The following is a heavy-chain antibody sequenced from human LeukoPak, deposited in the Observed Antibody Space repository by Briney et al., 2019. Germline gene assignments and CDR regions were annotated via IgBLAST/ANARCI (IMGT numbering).Heavy chain of an antibody. J-gene: IGHJ3*02. CDR2: ISGSGGST. CDR3: VYSSVGLGFAFDI. D-gene: IGHD3-22*01. V-gene: IGHV3-23*01. Sequence: GGSLRLSCAASGFTFSSYAMSWVRQAPGKGLEWVSAISGSGGSTYYADSVKGRFTISRDNSKNTLYLQMNSLRAEDTAVYYCVYSSVGLGFAFDIWGQGTMVTVSS. CDR1: GFTFSSYA.